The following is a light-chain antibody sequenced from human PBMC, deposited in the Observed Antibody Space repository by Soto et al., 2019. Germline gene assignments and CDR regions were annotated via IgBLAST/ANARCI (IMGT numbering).Light chain of an antibody. V-gene: IGLV2-14*01. J-gene: IGLJ1*01. CDR2: DVS. CDR1: SSDVGGYNY. CDR3: SSYTSSRTSRYV. Sequence: QSVLTQPASVSGSPGQSITISCTGTSSDVGGYNYVSWYQQHPGKAPKLMIYDVSNRPSGVSNRFSGSKSGNTASLTISGLQAEDEADYYCSSYTSSRTSRYVFGPGTKVT.